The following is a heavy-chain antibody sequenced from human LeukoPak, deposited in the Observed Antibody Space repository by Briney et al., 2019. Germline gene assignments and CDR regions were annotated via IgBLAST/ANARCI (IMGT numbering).Heavy chain of an antibody. CDR2: INPNSGGT. Sequence: GASVKVSCKASGYTFTGCYMHWVRQAPGQGLEWMGWINPNSGGTNYAQKFQGRVTMTRDTSISTAYVELSSLRSDDTAVYYCASFPDSSGYGIHYWGQGTLVTVSS. CDR1: GYTFTGCY. D-gene: IGHD3-22*01. CDR3: ASFPDSSGYGIHY. J-gene: IGHJ4*02. V-gene: IGHV1-2*02.